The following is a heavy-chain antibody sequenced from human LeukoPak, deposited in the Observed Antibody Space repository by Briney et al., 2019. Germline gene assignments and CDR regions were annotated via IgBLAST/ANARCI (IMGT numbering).Heavy chain of an antibody. D-gene: IGHD3-16*02. Sequence: KSSETLSLTCTVSGGSISSYYWSWIRQPPGKGLEWIGYIYYSGSTNYNPSLKSRVTISVDTSKNQFSLKLSSVTAADTAVYYCARDLHPSHGPYVWGSYRNDGAFDIWGQGTMVTVSS. CDR2: IYYSGST. V-gene: IGHV4-59*01. CDR3: ARDLHPSHGPYVWGSYRNDGAFDI. J-gene: IGHJ3*02. CDR1: GGSISSYY.